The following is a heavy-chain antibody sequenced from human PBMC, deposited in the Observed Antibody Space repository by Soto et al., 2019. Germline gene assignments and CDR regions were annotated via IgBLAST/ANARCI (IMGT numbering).Heavy chain of an antibody. D-gene: IGHD6-19*01. CDR2: IYTSGST. J-gene: IGHJ3*02. CDR1: GGSISSYY. Sequence: PSETLSLTCTVSGGSISSYYWSWIRQPAGKGLEWIGRIYTSGSTNYNPSLKSRVTMSVDTSKNQFSLKLSSVTAADTAVYYCARYSSGWSPPGPAFDIWGQGTMVTVSS. CDR3: ARYSSGWSPPGPAFDI. V-gene: IGHV4-4*07.